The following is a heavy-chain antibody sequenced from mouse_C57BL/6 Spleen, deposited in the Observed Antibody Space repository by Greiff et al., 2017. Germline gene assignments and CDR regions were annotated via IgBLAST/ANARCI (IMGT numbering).Heavy chain of an antibody. CDR2: IYPSDSET. CDR1: GYTFTSYW. V-gene: IGHV1-61*01. CDR3: ARSIYDGYYGQFAY. Sequence: QVQLQQPGAELVRPGSSVKLSCKASGYTFTSYWMDWVKQRPGQGLEWIGNIYPSDSETHYNQKFKDKATLTVDKSSSTAYMQLSSLTSEDSAVYYCARSIYDGYYGQFAYWGQGTLVTVSA. J-gene: IGHJ3*01. D-gene: IGHD2-3*01.